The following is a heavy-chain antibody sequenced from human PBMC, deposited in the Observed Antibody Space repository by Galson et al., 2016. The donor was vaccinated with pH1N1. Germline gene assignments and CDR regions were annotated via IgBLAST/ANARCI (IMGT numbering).Heavy chain of an antibody. D-gene: IGHD3-10*01. CDR3: ARDRGSTLFHNYGMDV. V-gene: IGHV6-1*01. J-gene: IGHJ6*02. CDR2: TYYRSKWYN. CDR1: GDSVSSTNCA. Sequence: CAISGDSVSSTNCAWDWIRQSPSRGLEWLGRTYYRSKWYNDYAVSVQSRITINPDTSKNQLSLHLNSVTPEDPAVYYFARDRGSTLFHNYGMDVWGQGTTVIVSS.